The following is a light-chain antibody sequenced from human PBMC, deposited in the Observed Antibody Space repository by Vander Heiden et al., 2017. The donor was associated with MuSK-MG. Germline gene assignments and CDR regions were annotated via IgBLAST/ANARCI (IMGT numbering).Light chain of an antibody. V-gene: IGKV3-11*01. CDR3: QGRSNWGAT. J-gene: IGKJ5*01. Sequence: EVVLTQSPATLYLSPGERATLSCRASQSVLSIIAWYQQKPGQAPRLLIYDTSDRATGIPARFSGSGSGTDFTLTISGLEPEDSALYFCQGRSNWGATFGQETRLEI. CDR2: DTS. CDR1: QSVLSI.